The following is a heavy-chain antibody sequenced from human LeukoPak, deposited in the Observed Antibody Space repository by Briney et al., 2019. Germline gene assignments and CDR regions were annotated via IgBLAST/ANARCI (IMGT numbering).Heavy chain of an antibody. J-gene: IGHJ3*02. CDR2: ISGSGGST. V-gene: IGHV3-23*01. Sequence: GGSLRLSCAASGFTFSSYAMSWVRQAPGKGLEWVSAISGSGGSTYYADSVKGRFTISRDDSKNTLYLQMNSLRAEDTAVYYCAKGRADSYGDHDAFDIWGQGTMVTVSS. D-gene: IGHD5-18*01. CDR1: GFTFSSYA. CDR3: AKGRADSYGDHDAFDI.